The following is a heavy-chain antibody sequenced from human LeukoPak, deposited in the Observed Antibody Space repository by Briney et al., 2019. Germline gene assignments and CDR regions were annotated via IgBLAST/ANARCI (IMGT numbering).Heavy chain of an antibody. Sequence: SETLSLTCTVSGGSIRGYYWSWIRQPPGKGLEWIGYIYTSGSTNYNPSLKSRVTISVDTSKNQFSLKLSSVTAAATAVYYCARHSDNWGVPFDYWGQGTLVTVSS. CDR3: ARHSDNWGVPFDY. CDR2: IYTSGST. CDR1: GGSIRGYY. D-gene: IGHD7-27*01. V-gene: IGHV4-4*09. J-gene: IGHJ4*02.